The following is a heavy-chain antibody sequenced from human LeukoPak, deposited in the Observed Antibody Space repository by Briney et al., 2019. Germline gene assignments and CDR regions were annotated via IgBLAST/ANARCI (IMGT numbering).Heavy chain of an antibody. D-gene: IGHD4-17*01. CDR2: IHYSGAT. V-gene: IGHV4-30-4*01. Sequence: SQTLCLTCTVSGGSISSSDYYWGWLRQPPGMGLEWIGYIHYSGATYYNPSLNSRVTLSVDTSKNQFSLRLTSVTAADTAVYYCATKPNGDYYFDYWGQGTLVTVSS. J-gene: IGHJ4*02. CDR1: GGSISSSDYY. CDR3: ATKPNGDYYFDY.